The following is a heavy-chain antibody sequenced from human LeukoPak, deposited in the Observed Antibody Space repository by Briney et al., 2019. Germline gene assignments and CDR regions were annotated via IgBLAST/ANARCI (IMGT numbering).Heavy chain of an antibody. CDR1: GFTFSSYS. D-gene: IGHD6-6*01. V-gene: IGHV3-21*01. CDR3: ARAEYSSSLPLDY. J-gene: IGHJ4*02. Sequence: GGSLRLPCAASGFTFSSYSMNWVRQAPGKGLEWVSSISSSSSYIYYADSVKGRFTISRDNAKNSLYLQMNSLRAEDTAVYYCARAEYSSSLPLDYWGQGTLVTVSS. CDR2: ISSSSSYI.